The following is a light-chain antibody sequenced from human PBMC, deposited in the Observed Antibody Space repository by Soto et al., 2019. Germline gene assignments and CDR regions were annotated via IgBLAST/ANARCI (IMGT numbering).Light chain of an antibody. CDR3: QQYGSSHT. CDR1: QSVNSN. V-gene: IGKV3-20*01. J-gene: IGKJ5*01. CDR2: GAS. Sequence: ESVLPQYPATLSLAPGERAPLSCRASQSVNSNLAWYQQKPGQAPRLLIYGASSRAIGIPDRFSGSVSGSDFILTINRLEPEDFAVYYCQQYGSSHTFAQRARLEI.